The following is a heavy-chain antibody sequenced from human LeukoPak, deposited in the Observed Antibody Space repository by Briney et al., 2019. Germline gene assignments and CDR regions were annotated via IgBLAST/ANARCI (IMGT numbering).Heavy chain of an antibody. CDR1: GFTFSNAW. CDR2: IYSGGST. J-gene: IGHJ6*03. V-gene: IGHV3-53*01. D-gene: IGHD3-22*01. CDR3: ARDLIYDSSGFYYYYYMDV. Sequence: PGGSLRLSCAASGFTFSNAWMSWVRQAPGKGLEWVSVIYSGGSTYYADSVKGRFTISRDNSKNTLYLQMNSLRAEDTAVYYCARDLIYDSSGFYYYYYMDVWGKGTTVTVSS.